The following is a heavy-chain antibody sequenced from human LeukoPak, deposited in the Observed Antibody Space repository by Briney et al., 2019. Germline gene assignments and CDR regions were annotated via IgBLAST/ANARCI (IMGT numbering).Heavy chain of an antibody. CDR1: GYTLTELS. Sequence: ASVKVSCKVSGYTLTELSMHWVRQAPGKGLEWMGGFDPEDGETIYAQKFQGRVTMTEDTSTDTAYMELSSLRSEDTAVYYCATERRGPTAMRQPFDYWGQGTLVTVSS. CDR3: ATERRGPTAMRQPFDY. V-gene: IGHV1-24*01. J-gene: IGHJ4*02. D-gene: IGHD5-18*01. CDR2: FDPEDGET.